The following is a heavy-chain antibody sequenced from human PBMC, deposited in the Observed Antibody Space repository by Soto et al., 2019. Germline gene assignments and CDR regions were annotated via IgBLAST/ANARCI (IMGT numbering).Heavy chain of an antibody. Sequence: SETLSLTCTVSGGSISSYYWSWIRQPPGKGLEWIGYIYYSGSTNYNPSLKSRVTISVDTSKNQFSLKLSSVTAADTAVYYCARGGLPWYYYYGMDVWGEGTTVPVSS. D-gene: IGHD5-18*01. CDR1: GGSISSYY. CDR3: ARGGLPWYYYYGMDV. J-gene: IGHJ6*04. CDR2: IYYSGST. V-gene: IGHV4-59*01.